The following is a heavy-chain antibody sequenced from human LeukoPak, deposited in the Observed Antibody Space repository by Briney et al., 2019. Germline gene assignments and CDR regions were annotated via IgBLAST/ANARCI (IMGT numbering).Heavy chain of an antibody. CDR2: IYYSGST. CDR3: ARHDLLYYYDSSGPAWFDP. V-gene: IGHV4-39*01. J-gene: IGHJ5*02. CDR1: GVSISTYY. Sequence: PSETLSLTCTVSGVSISTYYWGWIRQPPGKGLEWIGSIYYSGSTYYNPSLKSRVTIPVDTSKNQFSLKLSSVTAADTAVYYCARHDLLYYYDSSGPAWFDPWGQGTLVTVSS. D-gene: IGHD3-22*01.